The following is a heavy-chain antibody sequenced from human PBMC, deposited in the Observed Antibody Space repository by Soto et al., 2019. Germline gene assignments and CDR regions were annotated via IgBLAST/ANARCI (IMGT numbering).Heavy chain of an antibody. D-gene: IGHD1-26*01. Sequence: QMQLVQSGPEVEKPGTSVKVSCKGSGFTFTRSAIQWVRQARGQRLEWIGWIAVGSDNTKYAQKFQERVTITRDMSTSTAYMELSSLTSEDTAVYYCAASSRGSYPYFDYWGQGTLVTVSS. CDR3: AASSRGSYPYFDY. CDR2: IAVGSDNT. CDR1: GFTFTRSA. V-gene: IGHV1-58*02. J-gene: IGHJ4*02.